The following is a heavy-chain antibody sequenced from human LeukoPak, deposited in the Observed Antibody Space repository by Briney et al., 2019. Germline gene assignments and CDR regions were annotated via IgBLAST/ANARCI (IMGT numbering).Heavy chain of an antibody. D-gene: IGHD1-26*01. J-gene: IGHJ4*02. V-gene: IGHV3-7*01. CDR3: ARDPVEWELLLDY. Sequence: GGSLRFSWAASGFTFSNYWMGWVRKAPGKGREWVANMNIDGSEKYYADSVKGRFSISRDNARNSVYLQMASLRVEDTAVYYCARDPVEWELLLDYWGQGTLVTVSS. CDR1: GFTFSNYW. CDR2: MNIDGSEK.